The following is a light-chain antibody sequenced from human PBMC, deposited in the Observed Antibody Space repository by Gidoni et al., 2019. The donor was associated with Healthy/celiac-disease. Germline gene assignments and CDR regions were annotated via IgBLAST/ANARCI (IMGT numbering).Light chain of an antibody. CDR3: CSYAGSVV. Sequence: GPSITISCTGTSSDVGSYNLVSWYQQHPGKAPKLMIYEGSKRPSGVSNRFSGSKSGNTASLTISGLQAEDEADYYCCSYAGSVVFGGGTKLTVL. CDR2: EGS. V-gene: IGLV2-23*01. CDR1: SSDVGSYNL. J-gene: IGLJ2*01.